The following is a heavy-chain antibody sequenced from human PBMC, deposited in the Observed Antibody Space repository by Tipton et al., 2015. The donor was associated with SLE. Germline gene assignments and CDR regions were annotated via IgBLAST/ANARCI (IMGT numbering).Heavy chain of an antibody. CDR2: IFYSGIT. CDR3: ARHNYYASVSLTWGSFEC. CDR1: GVSVTNYY. J-gene: IGHJ4*02. V-gene: IGHV4-59*08. D-gene: IGHD3-10*01. Sequence: TLSLTCTVSGVSVTNYYWSWIRLPPGKGLEWIGSIFYSGITDSNPSLKSRVTISMDTSTNKFSLRLSSVTAADTAVYYCARHNYYASVSLTWGSFECWGQRTPVTVSS.